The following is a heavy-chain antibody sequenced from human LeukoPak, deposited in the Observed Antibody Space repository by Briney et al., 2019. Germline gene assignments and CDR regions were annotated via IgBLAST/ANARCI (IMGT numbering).Heavy chain of an antibody. CDR1: GFTFSDYY. V-gene: IGHV3-11*04. J-gene: IGHJ4*02. D-gene: IGHD3-22*01. Sequence: GSLRLSCAASGFTFSDYYMSWIRQAPGQGLEWVSYISTSVTIIYYADSVKGRFTISRGNAKNSLYLQMNSLRAEDTAVYYCARDFHYYDSSGLPGYWGQGTLVTVS. CDR2: ISTSVTII. CDR3: ARDFHYYDSSGLPGY.